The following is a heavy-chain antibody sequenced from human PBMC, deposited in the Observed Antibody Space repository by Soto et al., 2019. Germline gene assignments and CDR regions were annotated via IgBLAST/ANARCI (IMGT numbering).Heavy chain of an antibody. J-gene: IGHJ4*02. Sequence: GGSLRLSCTASGFTFGDYAMSWVRQAPGKGLEWVGFIRSKAYGGTTEYAASVKGRFTISRDDSKSIAYLQMNSLKTEDTAVYYCTRDLFRVVVPAAMPKLVDYWGQGTLVTAPQ. D-gene: IGHD2-2*01. CDR3: TRDLFRVVVPAAMPKLVDY. V-gene: IGHV3-49*04. CDR2: IRSKAYGGTT. CDR1: GFTFGDYA.